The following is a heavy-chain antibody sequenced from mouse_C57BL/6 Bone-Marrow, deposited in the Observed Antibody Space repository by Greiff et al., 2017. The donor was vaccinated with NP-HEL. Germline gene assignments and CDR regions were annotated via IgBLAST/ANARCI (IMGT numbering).Heavy chain of an antibody. D-gene: IGHD1-1*01. CDR2: IYPGNSDT. CDR1: GYTFNSYW. Sequence: EVQLQQSGTVLARPGASVKMSCKTSGYTFNSYWMHWVKQRPGQGLEWIGAIYPGNSDTSYNQKFKGKAKLTAVTSASTAYMELSSLTTEDSAVYYCTRSGSSHWYFDVWGTGTTVTVSS. V-gene: IGHV1-5*01. J-gene: IGHJ1*03. CDR3: TRSGSSHWYFDV.